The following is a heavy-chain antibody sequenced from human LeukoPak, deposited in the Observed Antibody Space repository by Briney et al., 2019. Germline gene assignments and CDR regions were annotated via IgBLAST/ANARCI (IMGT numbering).Heavy chain of an antibody. CDR3: ARAAAGRAYYHYGMDV. V-gene: IGHV3-53*01. J-gene: IGHJ6*02. CDR1: GFTVRSDD. CDR2: LDSDGSP. Sequence: GGSLRLSCAAFGFTVRSDDMNWVRQAPEKGLEWVSILDSDGSPSYADSVKGRFTISRDNSKNTLDLQMNSLRAEDTAVYYCARAAAGRAYYHYGMDVWGQGTTVTVSS. D-gene: IGHD6-13*01.